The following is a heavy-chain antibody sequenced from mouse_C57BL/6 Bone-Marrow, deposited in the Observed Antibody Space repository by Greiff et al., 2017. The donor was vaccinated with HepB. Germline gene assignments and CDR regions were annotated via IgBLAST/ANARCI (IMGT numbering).Heavy chain of an antibody. CDR3: AREGDGDWYFDV. CDR2: ISDGGSYT. D-gene: IGHD2-3*01. CDR1: GFTFSSYA. Sequence: DVKLQESGGGLVKPGGSLKLSCAASGFTFSSYAMSWVRQTPEKRLEWVATISDGGSYTYYPDNVKGRFTISRDNAKNNLYLQMSHLKSEDTAMYYCAREGDGDWYFDVWGTGTTVTVSS. V-gene: IGHV5-4*01. J-gene: IGHJ1*03.